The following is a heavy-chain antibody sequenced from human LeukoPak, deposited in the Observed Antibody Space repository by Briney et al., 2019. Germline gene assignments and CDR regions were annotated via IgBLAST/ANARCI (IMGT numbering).Heavy chain of an antibody. V-gene: IGHV3-72*01. Sequence: GGSLRLSCAASGFTFSSYAMSWVRQAPGKGLEWVGRTRSKPNSYSTEYAASVKGRFTISRDESKNSMSLQMNSLNTEDTAVYYCVRNSYYTSGSYRYYYYMDVWGKGTTVTVSS. CDR3: VRNSYYTSGSYRYYYYMDV. D-gene: IGHD3-10*01. CDR2: TRSKPNSYST. J-gene: IGHJ6*03. CDR1: GFTFSSYA.